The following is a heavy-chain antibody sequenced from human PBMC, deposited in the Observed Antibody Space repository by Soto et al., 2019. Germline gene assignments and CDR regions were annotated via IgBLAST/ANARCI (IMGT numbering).Heavy chain of an antibody. J-gene: IGHJ4*02. V-gene: IGHV3-21*01. CDR3: ARDQSEYGSGSYLGY. CDR2: ISSSSSYI. D-gene: IGHD3-10*01. Sequence: GGSLRLSCAASGFTFSSYSMNWVRQAPGKGLEWVSSISSSSSYIYYADSVKGRFTISRDNAKNSLYLQMNSLRAEDTAVYYCARDQSEYGSGSYLGYWGQGTLVTVSS. CDR1: GFTFSSYS.